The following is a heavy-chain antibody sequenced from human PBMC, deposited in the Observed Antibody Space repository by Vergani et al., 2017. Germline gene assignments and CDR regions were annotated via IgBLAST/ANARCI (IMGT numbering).Heavy chain of an antibody. CDR2: ISGSGGST. J-gene: IGHJ4*02. CDR3: VRDWGPWDIVVVGNY. CDR1: GFTFSSYA. D-gene: IGHD2-2*01. V-gene: IGHV3-23*01. Sequence: EVQLLESGGGLVQPGGSLRLSCAASGFTFSSYAMSWVRQAPGKGLEWVSAISGSGGSTYYADSVKGRFTISRDNSKNTLYLQMNSLRAEDTAVYYCVRDWGPWDIVVVGNYWGQGTLVTVSS.